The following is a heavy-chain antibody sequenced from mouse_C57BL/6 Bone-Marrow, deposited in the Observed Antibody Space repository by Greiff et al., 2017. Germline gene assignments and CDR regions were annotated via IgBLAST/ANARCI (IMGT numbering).Heavy chain of an antibody. J-gene: IGHJ1*03. CDR1: GYTFTSYW. CDR2: IDPSDSYT. Sequence: QVQLQQPGAELVMPGASVKLSCKASGYTFTSYWMHWVKQRPRQGLEWIGEIDPSDSYTNYNQKFKGKSTLTVDKSSSTAYMQLSSLTSEDSAVYYCARWLLGYFDVWGTGTTVTVSS. V-gene: IGHV1-69*01. CDR3: ARWLLGYFDV. D-gene: IGHD2-3*01.